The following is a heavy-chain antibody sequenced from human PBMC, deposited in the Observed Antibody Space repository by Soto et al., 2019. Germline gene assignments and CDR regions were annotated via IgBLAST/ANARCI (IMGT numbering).Heavy chain of an antibody. Sequence: GALRLSCAASGFTFSSYSMNWVRQAPGKGLEWVSYISSSSSTIYYADSVKGRFTISGDNAKNSLYLQMNSLRDEDTAVYYCARESRQLYCSGGSCYSSEYSQHWGQGTLVTVYS. D-gene: IGHD2-15*01. CDR2: ISSSSSTI. CDR3: ARESRQLYCSGGSCYSSEYSQH. V-gene: IGHV3-48*02. CDR1: GFTFSSYS. J-gene: IGHJ1*01.